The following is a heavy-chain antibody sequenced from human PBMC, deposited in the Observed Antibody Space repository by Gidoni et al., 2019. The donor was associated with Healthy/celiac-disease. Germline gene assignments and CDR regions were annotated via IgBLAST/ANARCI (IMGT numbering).Heavy chain of an antibody. CDR1: GLPFSSYA. CDR3: ATREEGSSGWYGFDY. D-gene: IGHD6-19*01. V-gene: IGHV3-23*01. J-gene: IGHJ4*02. Sequence: EVQLLESGGGWVQPGGSLSISCAASGLPFSSYAMRWVRQAPGKGLEWVSAISGSGGSTYYADSVKGRFTISRDNSKNTLYLQMNSLRAEDTAVYYCATREEGSSGWYGFDYWGQGTLVTVSS. CDR2: ISGSGGST.